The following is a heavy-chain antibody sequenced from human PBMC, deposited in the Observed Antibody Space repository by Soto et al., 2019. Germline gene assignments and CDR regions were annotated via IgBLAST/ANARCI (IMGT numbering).Heavy chain of an antibody. J-gene: IGHJ5*02. CDR3: AREGSYYDSSGYPQVTPHNWFDP. V-gene: IGHV4-59*01. CDR2: IYYSGST. D-gene: IGHD3-22*01. Sequence: SETLSLTCTVSGGSISSYYWSWIRQPPGKGLEWIGYIYYSGSTNYNPSLKSRVTISVDTSKNQFSLKLSSVTAADTAVYYCAREGSYYDSSGYPQVTPHNWFDPWGQGTLVTVSS. CDR1: GGSISSYY.